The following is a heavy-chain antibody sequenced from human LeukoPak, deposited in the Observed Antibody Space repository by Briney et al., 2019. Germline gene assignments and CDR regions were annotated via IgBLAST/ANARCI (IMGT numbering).Heavy chain of an antibody. D-gene: IGHD5-18*01. CDR1: GGTFSSYA. CDR3: AILGGYEDTAAWVTPDAFDI. V-gene: IGHV1-69*04. J-gene: IGHJ3*02. CDR2: IIPILGIA. Sequence: GASVTVSCKASGGTFSSYAISWVRQAPGQGLEWMGRIIPILGIANYAQKFQGRVTITADKSTSTAYMELSSLRSEDTAVYYCAILGGYEDTAAWVTPDAFDIWGQGTMVTVSS.